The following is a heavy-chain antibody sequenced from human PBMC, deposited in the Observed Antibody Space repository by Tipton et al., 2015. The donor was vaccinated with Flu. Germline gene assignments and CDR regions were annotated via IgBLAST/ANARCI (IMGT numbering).Heavy chain of an antibody. Sequence: SLRLSCAASGFTFSDYYMSWIRQAPGKGLEWVSHTSSRGRTINYADSVKGRFTISRDNAKNSLYLQMDSLRAEDTAVYYCARDHPPTITVLGEITDYFGMDVWSLGTTVTVSS. V-gene: IGHV3-11*01. CDR3: ARDHPPTITVLGEITDYFGMDV. J-gene: IGHJ6*02. CDR1: GFTFSDYY. D-gene: IGHD3-3*01. CDR2: TSSRGRTI.